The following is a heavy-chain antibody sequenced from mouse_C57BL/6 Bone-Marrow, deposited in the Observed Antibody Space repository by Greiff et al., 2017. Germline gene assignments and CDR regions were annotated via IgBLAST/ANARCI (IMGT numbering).Heavy chain of an antibody. J-gene: IGHJ1*03. Sequence: QVQLQQSGPGLVQPSQSLSITCTVSGFSLTSYGVHWVRQSPGKGLEWLGVIWSGGSTDYNAAFISRLSISKDNSKSQVFFKMNSLQADDTAIYYCARIVYYYGSSSWYFDVWGTGTTVTVSS. CDR2: IWSGGST. V-gene: IGHV2-2*01. CDR3: ARIVYYYGSSSWYFDV. CDR1: GFSLTSYG. D-gene: IGHD1-1*01.